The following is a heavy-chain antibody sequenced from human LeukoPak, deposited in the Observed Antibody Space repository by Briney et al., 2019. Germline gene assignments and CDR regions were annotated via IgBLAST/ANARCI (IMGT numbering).Heavy chain of an antibody. CDR2: IYYSGST. CDR3: ARDDYGGNFDY. Sequence: SETLSLTCTVSGGSISSSSYYWGWIRQPPGKGLEWIGSIYYSGSTYYNPSLKSRVTISVDTSKNQFSLKLSSVTAADTAVYHCARDDYGGNFDYWGQGTLVTVSS. V-gene: IGHV4-39*07. CDR1: GGSISSSSYY. D-gene: IGHD4-23*01. J-gene: IGHJ4*02.